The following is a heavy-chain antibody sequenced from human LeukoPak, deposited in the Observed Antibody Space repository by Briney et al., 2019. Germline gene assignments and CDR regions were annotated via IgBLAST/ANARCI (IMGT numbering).Heavy chain of an antibody. Sequence: PSETLSLTCTVSGYSISSGYYWGWIRQPPGKGLEWIGSIYHSGSTYYNPSLKSRVTISVDTSKNQFSLKLSSVTAAGTAVYYCARVIKSDWFDPWGQGTLVTVSS. V-gene: IGHV4-38-2*02. CDR3: ARVIKSDWFDP. J-gene: IGHJ5*02. CDR1: GYSISSGYY. CDR2: IYHSGST.